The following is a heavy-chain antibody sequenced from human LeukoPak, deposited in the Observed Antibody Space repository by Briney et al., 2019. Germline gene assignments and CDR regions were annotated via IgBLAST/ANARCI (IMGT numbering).Heavy chain of an antibody. D-gene: IGHD3-16*01. CDR2: IRYDGSNK. J-gene: IGHJ4*02. Sequence: GGSLRLSCAASGFTFSSYGMHWVRQAPGKGLEWVAFIRYDGSNKYYADSVKGRFTISRDNSKDTLYLQMNSLRAEDTAVYSCARDGSDAIQGPFDYFDYWGQGTLVTVSS. CDR3: ARDGSDAIQGPFDYFDY. V-gene: IGHV3-30*02. CDR1: GFTFSSYG.